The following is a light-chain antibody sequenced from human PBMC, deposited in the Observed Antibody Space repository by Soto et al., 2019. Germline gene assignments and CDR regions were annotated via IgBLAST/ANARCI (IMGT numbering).Light chain of an antibody. J-gene: IGLJ1*01. V-gene: IGLV2-18*02. CDR2: EVS. Sequence: QSALTQPPSVSGSPGQSVTISCTGTSSDVGSYNRVSWYQQPPGTAPKLMIYEVSNRPSGVPDRFSGSKSGNTASLTISGLQAEDEADYYYSSYTSSSTYVFGTGTKLIVL. CDR3: SSYTSSSTYV. CDR1: SSDVGSYNR.